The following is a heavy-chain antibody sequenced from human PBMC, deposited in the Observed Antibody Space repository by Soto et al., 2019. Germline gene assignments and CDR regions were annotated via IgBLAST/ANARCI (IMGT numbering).Heavy chain of an antibody. J-gene: IGHJ4*02. CDR2: ISGSGGST. CDR1: GFTFSSYA. CDR3: AKSSDYDFWSAVPQSAWYYFDY. Sequence: GGSLRLSCAASGFTFSSYAMSWVRQAPGKGLEWVSAISGSGGSTYYADSVKGRFTISRDNSKNTLYLQMNSLRAEDTAVYYCAKSSDYDFWSAVPQSAWYYFDYWGQGTLVTVSS. D-gene: IGHD3-3*01. V-gene: IGHV3-23*01.